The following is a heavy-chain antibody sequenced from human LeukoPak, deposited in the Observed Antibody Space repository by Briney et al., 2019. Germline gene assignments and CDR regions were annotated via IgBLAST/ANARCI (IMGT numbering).Heavy chain of an antibody. CDR2: IYYSGIT. J-gene: IGHJ3*02. CDR1: GGSVTTSSFY. Sequence: SETLSLTCTLSGGSVTTSSFYWAWIRQPQGKGLECIGTIYYSGITYYHSSLKSRVTISVDTSKNQFSLKLNSVTAADTAVYFCAKSGPAAGRPDAFDIWGQGTMVTVSS. CDR3: AKSGPAAGRPDAFDI. V-gene: IGHV4-39*07. D-gene: IGHD2-2*01.